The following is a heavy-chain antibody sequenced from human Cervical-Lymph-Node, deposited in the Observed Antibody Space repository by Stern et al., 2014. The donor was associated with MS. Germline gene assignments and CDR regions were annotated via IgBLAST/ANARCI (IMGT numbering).Heavy chain of an antibody. D-gene: IGHD4-17*01. CDR3: ARDPGYGDYYYSGMDV. J-gene: IGHJ6*02. CDR1: VGSISSYY. Sequence: VQLVESGPRLVKPSETLSLTCTVSVGSISSYYWTWLRQSPGKGLEWIGYINYGGPTDYNPSRKSRVSISVDTTKNQFPQKLRSGTAADTAVYYCARDPGYGDYYYSGMDVWGQGTTVTVSS. V-gene: IGHV4-59*12. CDR2: INYGGPT.